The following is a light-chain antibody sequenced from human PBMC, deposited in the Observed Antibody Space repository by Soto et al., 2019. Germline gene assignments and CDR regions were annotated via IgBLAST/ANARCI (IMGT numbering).Light chain of an antibody. CDR2: DTS. Sequence: QAVVTQEPSLTVSPGGTVTLTCGSNTGTVTSGHYPYWFQQKPGQAPRTLIYDTSNKHSWTPARFSGSLLGGKAALTLSGAQPEDEAEYYCLLSYSGARILGGGTQLTVL. CDR3: LLSYSGARI. J-gene: IGLJ2*01. CDR1: TGTVTSGHY. V-gene: IGLV7-46*01.